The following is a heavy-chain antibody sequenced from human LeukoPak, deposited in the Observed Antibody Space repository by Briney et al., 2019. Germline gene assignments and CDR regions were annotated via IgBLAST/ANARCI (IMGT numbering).Heavy chain of an antibody. CDR3: AKDVRGGCSSGANCHC. J-gene: IGHJ4*02. D-gene: IGHD2-15*01. Sequence: PGGSLRLSCAASGFTFSSYAMSWVRQAPGKGLEWVSDISGRGDIIDYADSVKGRFTISRDNSENTVYLQMNSLRAEDTAVYYCAKDVRGGCSSGANCHCWGQGTLVTVSS. V-gene: IGHV3-23*01. CDR1: GFTFSSYA. CDR2: ISGRGDII.